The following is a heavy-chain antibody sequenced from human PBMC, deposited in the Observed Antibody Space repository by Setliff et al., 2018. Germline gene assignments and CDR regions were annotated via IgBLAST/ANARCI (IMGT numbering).Heavy chain of an antibody. Sequence: PSETLSLTCTVSGYSISSGYYWGWIRQPPGKGLEWIGSIYHSGSTYYNPSLKSRVTISVDTSKNQFSLKLSSVTAADTAVYYCASERESASRQTYFDSWGQGALVTVSS. D-gene: IGHD2-15*01. CDR2: IYHSGST. J-gene: IGHJ4*02. V-gene: IGHV4-38-2*02. CDR1: GYSISSGYY. CDR3: ASERESASRQTYFDS.